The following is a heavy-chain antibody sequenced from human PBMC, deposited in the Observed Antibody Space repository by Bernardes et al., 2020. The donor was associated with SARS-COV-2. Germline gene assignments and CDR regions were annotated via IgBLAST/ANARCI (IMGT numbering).Heavy chain of an antibody. V-gene: IGHV1-2*02. J-gene: IGHJ4*02. Sequence: GQRLEWMGWINPNTGGTNYVQKFQGRVTMTRETSITTAYMELSWLGSDDTAIYYCAITPTTISTTGIPVDYWGQGTLVTVSS. D-gene: IGHD2-21*02. CDR3: AITPTTISTTGIPVDY. CDR2: INPNTGGT.